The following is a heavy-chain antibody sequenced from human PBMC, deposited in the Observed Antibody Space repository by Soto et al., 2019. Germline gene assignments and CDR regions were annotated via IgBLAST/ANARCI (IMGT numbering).Heavy chain of an antibody. CDR1: GFTFSSYA. Sequence: EAQLLESGGDLVQPGGSRRLSCAASGFTFSSYAMSWVRQAPGKGLEWVSAISGSGGSTYYADSVKGRFTISRDNSKNTVFLQMNSLRADDTAVYYCSGLRRWVGATSDRAFDIWGQGTMVTVSS. V-gene: IGHV3-23*01. D-gene: IGHD1-26*01. J-gene: IGHJ3*02. CDR2: ISGSGGST. CDR3: SGLRRWVGATSDRAFDI.